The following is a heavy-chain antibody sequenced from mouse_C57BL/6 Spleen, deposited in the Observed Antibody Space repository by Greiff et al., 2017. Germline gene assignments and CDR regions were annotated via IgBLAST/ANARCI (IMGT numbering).Heavy chain of an antibody. D-gene: IGHD1-3*01. CDR2: LSPRDGST. J-gene: IGHJ4*01. Sequence: VQLQESDAELVKPGASVKISCKVSGYTFTDHTIHWMKQRPEQGLEWIGYLSPRDGSTKYNEKFKGQATLTVDKSSSTAYVPLNSLTSEDSAVYFCARKCVGAMDYRGQGTSVTVSS. CDR1: GYTFTDHT. V-gene: IGHV1-78*01. CDR3: ARKCVGAMDY.